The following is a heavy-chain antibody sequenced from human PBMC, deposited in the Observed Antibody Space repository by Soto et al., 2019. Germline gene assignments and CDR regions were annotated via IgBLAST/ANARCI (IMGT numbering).Heavy chain of an antibody. V-gene: IGHV1-18*01. CDR1: GYTFTSYG. D-gene: IGHD2-2*01. CDR2: ISAYNGNT. CDR3: ARGGDIVVVPAAKDYYGMDV. Sequence: QVQLVQSGAEVKKPGASVKVSCKASGYTFTSYGISWVRQAPGQGLEWMGWISAYNGNTNYAQKLQGRVTMTTDTSTSTDYMELRSLRSDDTAVYYCARGGDIVVVPAAKDYYGMDVWGQGTTVTVSS. J-gene: IGHJ6*02.